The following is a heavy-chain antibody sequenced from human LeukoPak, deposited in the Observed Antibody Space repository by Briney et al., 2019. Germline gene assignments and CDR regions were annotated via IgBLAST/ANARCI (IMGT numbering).Heavy chain of an antibody. Sequence: GGSLRLSCAASGFTVSTNYMSWVRQAPGKGLEWVSVIYSGGGTDYADSVKGRFTISRDNSKNTLYLQMNSLRAEDTAVYFCARDLTGIFDFWGQGTLVTVSS. CDR2: IYSGGGT. V-gene: IGHV3-66*01. CDR1: GFTVSTNY. J-gene: IGHJ4*02. CDR3: ARDLTGIFDF.